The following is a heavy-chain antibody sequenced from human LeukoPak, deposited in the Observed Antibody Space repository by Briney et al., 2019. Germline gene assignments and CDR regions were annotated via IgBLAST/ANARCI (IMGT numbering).Heavy chain of an antibody. Sequence: ASVKVSCKASEYTFTSYDINWVRQATGQGLEWMGWMNPNSGNTGYAQKFQGRVTMTRNTSISTAYMELSSLRSEDTAVYYCARDASYSSGWYAFDIWGQGTMVTVSS. CDR1: EYTFTSYD. J-gene: IGHJ3*02. CDR2: MNPNSGNT. D-gene: IGHD6-19*01. V-gene: IGHV1-8*01. CDR3: ARDASYSSGWYAFDI.